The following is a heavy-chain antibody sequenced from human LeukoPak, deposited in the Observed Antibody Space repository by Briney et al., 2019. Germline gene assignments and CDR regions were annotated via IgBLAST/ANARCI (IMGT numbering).Heavy chain of an antibody. J-gene: IGHJ3*02. CDR2: INPSGGST. V-gene: IGHV1-46*01. Sequence: ASVKVSCKASGYTFTSYYMHWVRQAPAQGLEWMGIINPSGGSTSYAQKFQGRVTMTRDTSISTAYMELSRLRSDDTAVYYCARDREGYYDILTGYYGVGAFDIWGQGTMVTVSS. D-gene: IGHD3-9*01. CDR3: ARDREGYYDILTGYYGVGAFDI. CDR1: GYTFTSYY.